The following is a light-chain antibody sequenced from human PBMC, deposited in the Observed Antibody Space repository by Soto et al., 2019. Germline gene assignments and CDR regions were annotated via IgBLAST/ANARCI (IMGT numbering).Light chain of an antibody. J-gene: IGLJ1*01. Sequence: QSVLTQPPSVSVAPGPMVSISCTASSPNIGAGSVVHWYQQRPRTAHKLLIVGVNIRPPGVPDRFSTSTSGTSACLALTGLQDDDEGDSKGPSSDSTLSARSVFGTGT. CDR3: PSSDSTLSARSV. CDR1: SPNIGAGSV. V-gene: IGLV1-40*01. CDR2: GVN.